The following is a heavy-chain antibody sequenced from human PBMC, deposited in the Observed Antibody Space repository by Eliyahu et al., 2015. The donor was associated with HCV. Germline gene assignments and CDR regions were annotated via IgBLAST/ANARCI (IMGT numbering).Heavy chain of an antibody. CDR2: IWHDGTKE. D-gene: IGHD1-26*01. J-gene: IGHJ4*02. CDR1: GFXFNQYG. Sequence: QVQLVESGGGVVQPGGSLRLSCAASGFXFNQYGXFWVRQAPGKGLEGAALIWHDGTKENYADSVKGRFTISRDDSKSTLYLQLNSLRVDDTGLYYCARDLSFGALSDWGQGTLVIVSS. V-gene: IGHV3-33*01. CDR3: ARDLSFGALSD.